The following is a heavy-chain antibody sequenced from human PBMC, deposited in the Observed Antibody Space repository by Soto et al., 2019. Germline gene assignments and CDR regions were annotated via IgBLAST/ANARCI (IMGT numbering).Heavy chain of an antibody. CDR2: IGTAGDT. Sequence: GGSLRLSCAASGFTFSSYDMHWVRQATGKGLEWVSAIGTAGDTYYPGSVKGRFTISRENAKNPLYLQMNSLRAEDTAVYYCARVGGGSSWVGDAFDIWGQGTMVTVSS. CDR3: ARVGGGSSWVGDAFDI. V-gene: IGHV3-13*01. CDR1: GFTFSSYD. J-gene: IGHJ3*02. D-gene: IGHD6-13*01.